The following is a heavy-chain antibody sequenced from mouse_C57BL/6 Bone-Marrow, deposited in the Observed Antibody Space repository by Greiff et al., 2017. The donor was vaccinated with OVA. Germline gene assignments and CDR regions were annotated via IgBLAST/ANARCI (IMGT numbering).Heavy chain of an antibody. CDR2: ISSGGSYT. D-gene: IGHD3-2*02. CDR1: GFTFSSYG. Sequence: DVMLVESGGDLVKPGGSLKLSCAASGFTFSSYGMSWVRQTPDKRLEWVATISSGGSYTYSPDSVKGRFTISRDNAKNTLYLQLSSLKSEDTAMYYCARHRAQATSFYAMDYWGQGTSVTGSS. V-gene: IGHV5-6*02. CDR3: ARHRAQATSFYAMDY. J-gene: IGHJ4*01.